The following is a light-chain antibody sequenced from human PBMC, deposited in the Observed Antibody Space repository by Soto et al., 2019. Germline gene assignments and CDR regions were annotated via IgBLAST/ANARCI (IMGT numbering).Light chain of an antibody. J-gene: IGLJ1*01. CDR1: SSDVGGYHY. Sequence: QSALTPPASVSGSPGQSSTISRTGSSSDVGGYHYVSWYQQYPGTAPSLMIYEVSNRPSGVSDRFSGCKSGNPACLTISGVQAEDEADYYCSSYTSSYIYVFGTGTKV. V-gene: IGLV2-14*01. CDR2: EVS. CDR3: SSYTSSYIYV.